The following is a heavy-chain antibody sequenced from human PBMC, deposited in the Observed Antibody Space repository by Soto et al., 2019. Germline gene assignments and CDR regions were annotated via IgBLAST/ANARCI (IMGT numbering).Heavy chain of an antibody. J-gene: IGHJ6*02. Sequence: QVQLVESGGGVVQPGRSLRLSCAASGFTFSSYAMHWVRQAPGKGLEWVAVISYDGSNKYYADSVKGRFTISRDNSKNTLYLQMNSLRAEDTAVYYCAREPRIAAAGTDYYYYYGMDVWGQGTTVTVSS. V-gene: IGHV3-30-3*01. D-gene: IGHD6-13*01. CDR3: AREPRIAAAGTDYYYYYGMDV. CDR2: ISYDGSNK. CDR1: GFTFSSYA.